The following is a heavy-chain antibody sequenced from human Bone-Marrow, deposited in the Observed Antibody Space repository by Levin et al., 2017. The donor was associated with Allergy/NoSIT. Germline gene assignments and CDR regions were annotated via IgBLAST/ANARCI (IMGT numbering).Heavy chain of an antibody. D-gene: IGHD1-14*01. Sequence: KTSETLSLTCTVSRGSISTSGYYWGWVRQPPGKGLEWIGSIYYDGTTYYNPSLQSRVTISVDRSKNQYSLKVYSVTAADTAVYSCAKDRTNHVIDSWGQGTLVIVSS. CDR2: IYYDGTT. V-gene: IGHV4-39*07. J-gene: IGHJ4*02. CDR3: AKDRTNHVIDS. CDR1: RGSISTSGYY.